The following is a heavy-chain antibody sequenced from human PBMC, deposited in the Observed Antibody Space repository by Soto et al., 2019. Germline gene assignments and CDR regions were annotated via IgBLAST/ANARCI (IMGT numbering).Heavy chain of an antibody. CDR3: ARGELWFDY. CDR2: ISSLSSYI. V-gene: IGHV3-21*01. D-gene: IGHD5-18*01. J-gene: IGHJ4*02. Sequence: EVQLVESGGGLVKPGGSLRVSCVASGFTFSSYSMNWVRQAPGKGLEWVSSISSLSSYIYYADSVKGRFTISRDNAKNSLYLQMNSLRADDTAIYYCARGELWFDYWGQGTLVTVSS. CDR1: GFTFSSYS.